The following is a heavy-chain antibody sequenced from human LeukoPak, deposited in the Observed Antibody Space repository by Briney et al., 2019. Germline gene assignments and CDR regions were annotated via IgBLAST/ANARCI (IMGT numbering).Heavy chain of an antibody. J-gene: IGHJ1*01. CDR1: GFTFSSYS. CDR2: ISSSSSYI. V-gene: IGHV3-21*04. CDR3: AKADAYSSGRRYFQH. D-gene: IGHD6-19*01. Sequence: GGSLRLSCAASGFTFSSYSMNWVRQAPGKGLEWVSSISSSSSYIYYADSVKGRFTISRDNAKNSLYLQMNSLRAEDTAVYYCAKADAYSSGRRYFQHWGQGTLVTVSS.